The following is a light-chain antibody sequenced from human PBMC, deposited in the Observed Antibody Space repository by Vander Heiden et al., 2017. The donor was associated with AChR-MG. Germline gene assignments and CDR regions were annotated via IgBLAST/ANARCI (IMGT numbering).Light chain of an antibody. CDR3: QFYGRTPYT. V-gene: IGKV3-20*01. CDR2: DAS. Sequence: EIVLTQSPDTLSLYPGERATLSCRASQSVSSTYLTWYQQKPGQPPRLLIYDASSRATGIADRFSGSGSGTDFTLTISRLESEDFAVYYCQFYGRTPYTFGQGTRLEIK. CDR1: QSVSSTY. J-gene: IGKJ2*01.